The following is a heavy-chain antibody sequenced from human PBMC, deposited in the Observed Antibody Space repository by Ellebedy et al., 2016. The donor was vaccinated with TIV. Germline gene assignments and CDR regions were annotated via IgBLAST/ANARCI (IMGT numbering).Heavy chain of an antibody. J-gene: IGHJ4*02. V-gene: IGHV3-21*01. CDR3: AREGGCSGDTCLTDY. Sequence: GESLKISCAASGFTFSIYSLNWVRQAPGKGLEWVSSISSSSSYIYYADSVKGRFTISRDNAKNSLYLQMSSLRAEDTAVYYCAREGGCSGDTCLTDYWGQGTLVTVSS. CDR2: ISSSSSYI. D-gene: IGHD2-15*01. CDR1: GFTFSIYS.